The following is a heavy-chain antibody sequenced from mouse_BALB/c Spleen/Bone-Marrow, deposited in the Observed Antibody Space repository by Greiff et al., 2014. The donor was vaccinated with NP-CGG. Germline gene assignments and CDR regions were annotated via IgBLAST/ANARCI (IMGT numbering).Heavy chain of an antibody. CDR1: GFTFSSFG. J-gene: IGHJ1*01. Sequence: EVQLEESGGGLVQPGGSRKLSCAASGFTFSSFGMHWVRQAPEKGLEWVAYISSGSSTIYYADTVKGRFTISRDNPKNNLFLQMTSLRSEDTAMYYCARTYYYYFDVWGAGTTVTVSS. V-gene: IGHV5-17*02. CDR3: ARTYYYYFDV. CDR2: ISSGSSTI. D-gene: IGHD2-4*01.